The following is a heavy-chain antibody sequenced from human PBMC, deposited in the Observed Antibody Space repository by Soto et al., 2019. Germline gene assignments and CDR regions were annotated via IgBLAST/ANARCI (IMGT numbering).Heavy chain of an antibody. CDR3: ARELSSSCFDT. CDR1: GYTFTGYY. D-gene: IGHD3-22*01. V-gene: IGHV1-2*04. J-gene: IGHJ4*02. Sequence: ASVKVSCKASGYTFTGYYMHWVRQAPGQGLEWMGWINPNSGGTNYAQKFQGWVTMTRDTSISTTYMEVNRLKFDDTAVYYCARELSSSCFDTWGQGTLVTVSS. CDR2: INPNSGGT.